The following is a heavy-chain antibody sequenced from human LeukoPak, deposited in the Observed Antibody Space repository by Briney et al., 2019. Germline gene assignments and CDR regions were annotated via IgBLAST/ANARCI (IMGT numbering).Heavy chain of an antibody. D-gene: IGHD5-12*01. CDR1: GFTFNSYG. Sequence: GGSLRLSCAASGFTFNSYGLSWVRQAPGKGLEWVSTISGSGGNTYYADPVMGRFTISRDNSKNTLYLQLNSLRAEDSAIYYCAKRLASASYYGMDVWGQGTTVTVSS. V-gene: IGHV3-23*01. J-gene: IGHJ6*02. CDR3: AKRLASASYYGMDV. CDR2: ISGSGGNT.